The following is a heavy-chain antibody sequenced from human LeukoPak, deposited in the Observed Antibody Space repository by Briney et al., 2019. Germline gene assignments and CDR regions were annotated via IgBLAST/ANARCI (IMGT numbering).Heavy chain of an antibody. J-gene: IGHJ5*02. CDR2: MNPNSGNT. D-gene: IGHD3-10*01. Sequence: ASVKVSCKASGYTFTSYDINWVRQATGQGLEWMGWMNPNSGNTGYAQKFQGRVTMTRNTSISTAYMELSSPRSEDTAVYYCVRGVITNWFDPWGQGTLVTVSS. V-gene: IGHV1-8*01. CDR3: VRGVITNWFDP. CDR1: GYTFTSYD.